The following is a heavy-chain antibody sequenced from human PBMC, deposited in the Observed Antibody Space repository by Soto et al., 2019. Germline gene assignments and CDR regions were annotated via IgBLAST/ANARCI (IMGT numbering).Heavy chain of an antibody. D-gene: IGHD3-22*01. V-gene: IGHV3-30-3*01. CDR3: ARDNSSGYHVTQFDY. CDR1: GFTFSSYA. CDR2: ISYDGSNK. J-gene: IGHJ4*02. Sequence: GGSLRLSCAASGFTFSSYAMHWVRQAPGKGLEWVAVISYDGSNKYYADSVKGRFTISRDNSKNTLYLQMNSLRAEDTAVYYCARDNSSGYHVTQFDYWGQGTLGTVSS.